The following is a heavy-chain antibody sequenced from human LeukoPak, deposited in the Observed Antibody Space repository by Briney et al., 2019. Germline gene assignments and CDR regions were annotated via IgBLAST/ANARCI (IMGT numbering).Heavy chain of an antibody. CDR1: GGTFSSYA. CDR2: IIPIFGTA. D-gene: IGHD6-19*01. CDR3: ARASSGWYLFDY. V-gene: IGHV1-69*13. J-gene: IGHJ4*02. Sequence: GASVKVSCKASGGTFSSYAISWVRQAPGQGLEWMGGIIPIFGTANYAQRFQGRVTITADESTSTAYMELSSLRSEDTAVYYCARASSGWYLFDYWGQGTLVTVSS.